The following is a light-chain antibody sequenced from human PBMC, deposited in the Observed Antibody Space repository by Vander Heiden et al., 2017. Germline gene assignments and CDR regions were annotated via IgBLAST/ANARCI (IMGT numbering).Light chain of an antibody. CDR1: QSVSSY. J-gene: IGKJ3*01. CDR2: DAS. CDR3: QQRGNWHL. Sequence: EIVLTQSPPTPSLPPGETATLSCRASQSVSSYLAWYQQKPGQAPRLLIYDASNRATGIPARFSGSGSGTDFTLTISSLEPEDFAVYYCQQRGNWHLFGHGTKVDIK. V-gene: IGKV3-11*01.